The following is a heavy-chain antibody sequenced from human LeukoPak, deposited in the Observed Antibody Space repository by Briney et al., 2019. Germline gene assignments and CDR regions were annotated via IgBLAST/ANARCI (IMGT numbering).Heavy chain of an antibody. D-gene: IGHD1-26*01. Sequence: SETLSLTCTVSGGSISSSSYYWGWIRQPPGKGLEWIGSIYYSGSTYYNPSLKSRVTISVDMSKNQFSLKLSSVTAADTAVYYCASALFYEWELVPFDYWGQGTLVTVSS. V-gene: IGHV4-39*07. J-gene: IGHJ4*02. CDR3: ASALFYEWELVPFDY. CDR2: IYYSGST. CDR1: GGSISSSSYY.